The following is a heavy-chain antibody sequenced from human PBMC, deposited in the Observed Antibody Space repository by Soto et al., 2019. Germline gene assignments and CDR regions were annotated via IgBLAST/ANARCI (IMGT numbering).Heavy chain of an antibody. CDR2: ISSRSTFI. J-gene: IGHJ4*02. D-gene: IGHD3-22*01. Sequence: EVQLVESGGGLVKPGGSLRLSCTALGFTLTNENMNWVRQAPGKGLEWVSSISSRSTFINYADSVKGRFTISRDNDKGLVYLQMNSLRAEDTAVYYCARDPPLSMIVVVGVDDFWGQGTLVTVSS. CDR1: GFTLTNEN. V-gene: IGHV3-21*06. CDR3: ARDPPLSMIVVVGVDDF.